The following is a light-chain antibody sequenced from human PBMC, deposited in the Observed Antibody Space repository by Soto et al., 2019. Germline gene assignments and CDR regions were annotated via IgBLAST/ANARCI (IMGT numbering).Light chain of an antibody. Sequence: DIQMTQSPSTLSASVGDRVTITCRASQSISSWLAWYQQKPGKAPKLLIYDASSLESGVPSTFSGSGSGTEFTLPISSLQPDDFATYYCQQYNSYPRTFGQGTKVEIK. CDR2: DAS. CDR1: QSISSW. CDR3: QQYNSYPRT. V-gene: IGKV1-5*01. J-gene: IGKJ1*01.